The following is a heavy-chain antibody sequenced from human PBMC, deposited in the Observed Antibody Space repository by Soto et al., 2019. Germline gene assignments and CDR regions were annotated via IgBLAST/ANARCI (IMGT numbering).Heavy chain of an antibody. Sequence: GGSLRLSCAASGFTFSSYSMNWVRQAPGKELERVSYISSSSSTIYYADSVKGRFTNSRDNAKNSLYLQMNSLRDEDTAVYYCARYQSSGYCTNGVCPSGLDYWGQGTLVTVSS. CDR1: GFTFSSYS. V-gene: IGHV3-48*02. CDR3: ARYQSSGYCTNGVCPSGLDY. CDR2: ISSSSSTI. J-gene: IGHJ4*02. D-gene: IGHD2-8*01.